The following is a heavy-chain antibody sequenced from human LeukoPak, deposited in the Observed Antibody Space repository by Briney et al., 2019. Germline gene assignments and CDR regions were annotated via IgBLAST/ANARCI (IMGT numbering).Heavy chain of an antibody. Sequence: PSETLSLTCTVSGGSISSYYWTWIRQPPGKGLEWIGYIYYSGSTNYNPSLKSRVTISVDTSKNQFSLKLGSVTAADTAVYYCARGGGSYSSYGMDVWGQGTTVTVSS. V-gene: IGHV4-59*01. D-gene: IGHD1-26*01. J-gene: IGHJ6*02. CDR2: IYYSGST. CDR3: ARGGGSYSSYGMDV. CDR1: GGSISSYY.